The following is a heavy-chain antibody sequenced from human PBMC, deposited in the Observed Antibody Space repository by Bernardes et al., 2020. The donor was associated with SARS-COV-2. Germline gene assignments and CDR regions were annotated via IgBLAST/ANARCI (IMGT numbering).Heavy chain of an antibody. CDR1: GYTFSNYW. D-gene: IGHD6-13*01. Sequence: GESLKISCQGSGYTFSNYWIGWVRQMPGKGLEWMGIIYPGDSDTRYSPSFQGQVTISADKSISTAYLQWSSLKASDSAMYYCTKSGSREIDYWGQGTLVTVSS. J-gene: IGHJ4*02. V-gene: IGHV5-51*01. CDR3: TKSGSREIDY. CDR2: IYPGDSDT.